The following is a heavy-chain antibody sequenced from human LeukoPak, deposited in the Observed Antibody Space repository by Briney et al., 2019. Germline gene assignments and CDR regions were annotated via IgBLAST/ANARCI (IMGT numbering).Heavy chain of an antibody. J-gene: IGHJ4*02. CDR2: IYSGGDT. D-gene: IGHD4-23*01. CDR3: ARYNFYGGTPFDC. CDR1: GITVSSNY. Sequence: GGSLRLSCAASGITVSSNYMSWVRQAPGKGLEWVSVIYSGGDTYYADSAKGRFTISRDNSKNTLYLQMNSLRAEDTAVYYCARYNFYGGTPFDCWGQGTLVTVSS. V-gene: IGHV3-66*01.